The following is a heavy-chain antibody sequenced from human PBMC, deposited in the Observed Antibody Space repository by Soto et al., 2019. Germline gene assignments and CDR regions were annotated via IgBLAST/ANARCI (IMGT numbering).Heavy chain of an antibody. CDR3: ARAYYYGSGSYYIREILYNWFDP. CDR2: IYSGGST. D-gene: IGHD3-10*01. J-gene: IGHJ5*02. Sequence: PGGSLRLSCAASGFTVSSNYMSWVRQAPGKGLEWVSVIYSGGSTYYADSVKGRFTISRDNSKNTLYLQMNSLRAEDTAVYYCARAYYYGSGSYYIREILYNWFDPWGQGTLVTVSS. CDR1: GFTVSSNY. V-gene: IGHV3-66*01.